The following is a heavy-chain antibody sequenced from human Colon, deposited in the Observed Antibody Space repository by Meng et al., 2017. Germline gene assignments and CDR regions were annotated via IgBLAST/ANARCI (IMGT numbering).Heavy chain of an antibody. Sequence: GGSLRLSCAASGFTFTNARMHWVRQAPGRGLERVGRIKSKTDGGTIDYAAPVKGRFTISRDDSKKILYLQMNSLKTDDTAVYYCTTGWNFWGQGTLVTVSS. CDR3: TTGWNF. CDR1: GFTFTNAR. J-gene: IGHJ4*02. CDR2: IKSKTDGGTI. D-gene: IGHD2-15*01. V-gene: IGHV3-15*07.